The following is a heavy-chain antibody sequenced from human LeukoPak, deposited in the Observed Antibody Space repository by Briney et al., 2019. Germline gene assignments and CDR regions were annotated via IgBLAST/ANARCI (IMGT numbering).Heavy chain of an antibody. D-gene: IGHD3-3*01. CDR3: ARHGGSGSFDY. J-gene: IGHJ4*02. CDR2: SYYSGNT. Sequence: SETLSLTCSVSGGSISSYYWSWIRQPPGKGLEGIGDSYYSGNTTPHPSLKSRVTISVDTSKNQFSLRLGSVTAADTAVYYCARHGGSGSFDYWGQGTLVTVSS. V-gene: IGHV4-59*08. CDR1: GGSISSYY.